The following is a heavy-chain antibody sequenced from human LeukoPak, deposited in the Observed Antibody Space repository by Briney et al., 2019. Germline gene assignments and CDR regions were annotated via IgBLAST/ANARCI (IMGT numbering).Heavy chain of an antibody. CDR3: ARAGLGLNYYGSGSYDD. D-gene: IGHD3-10*01. J-gene: IGHJ4*02. Sequence: PGGSLRLSCAASGFTFSSYEMNWVRQAPGKGLEWVSYISSSGSTIYYADSVKGRFTTSRDNAKNSLYLQMNSLRAEDTAVYYCARAGLGLNYYGSGSYDDWGQGTLVTVSS. CDR2: ISSSGSTI. CDR1: GFTFSSYE. V-gene: IGHV3-48*03.